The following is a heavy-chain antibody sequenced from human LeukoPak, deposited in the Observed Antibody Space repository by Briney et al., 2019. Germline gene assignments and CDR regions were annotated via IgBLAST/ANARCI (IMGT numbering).Heavy chain of an antibody. CDR1: GGSVSSSTYY. D-gene: IGHD3-9*01. CDR2: INHSGST. J-gene: IGHJ4*02. V-gene: IGHV4-39*07. Sequence: SSETLSLTCTVSGGSVSSSTYYWSWIRQPPGKGLEWIGEINHSGSTNYNPSLKSRVTISVDTSKNQFSLKLSSVTAADTAVYYCARSPILTGYYPTSRREHSFDYWGQGTLVTVSS. CDR3: ARSPILTGYYPTSRREHSFDY.